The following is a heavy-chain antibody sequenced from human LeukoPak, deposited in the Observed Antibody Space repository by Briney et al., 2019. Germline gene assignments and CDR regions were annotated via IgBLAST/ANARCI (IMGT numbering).Heavy chain of an antibody. J-gene: IGHJ4*02. CDR2: IYPGDSDT. Sequence: GESLKISCKGSGCSFTSYWIGWVRQMPGKGLEWMGIIYPGDSDTRYSPSFQGQVTISADKSISTAYLQWSSLKASDTAMYYCARSTYYYDSSGYPGHDYWGQGTLVTVSS. CDR1: GCSFTSYW. V-gene: IGHV5-51*01. D-gene: IGHD3-22*01. CDR3: ARSTYYYDSSGYPGHDY.